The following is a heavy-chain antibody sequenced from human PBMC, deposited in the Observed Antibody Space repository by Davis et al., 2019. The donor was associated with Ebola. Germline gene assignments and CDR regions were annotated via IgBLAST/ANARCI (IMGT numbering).Heavy chain of an antibody. J-gene: IGHJ6*02. CDR1: GFTFSSYA. Sequence: GGSLRLSCAASGFTFSSYAMSWVRQAPGKGLEWVLGISNSGDYIYYADSAKGRFTISRDNAKNSLYLQMNSLRAEDTAVYYCARDRPLDFFFGDYYGMDVWGQGTTVTVSS. CDR3: ARDRPLDFFFGDYYGMDV. D-gene: IGHD3-16*01. CDR2: ISNSGDYI. V-gene: IGHV3-21*01.